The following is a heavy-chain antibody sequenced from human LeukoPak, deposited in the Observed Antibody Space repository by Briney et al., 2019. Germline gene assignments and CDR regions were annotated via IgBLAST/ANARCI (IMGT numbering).Heavy chain of an antibody. Sequence: SVKVSCKASGGTFSKYGISWVRQAPGQGLEWLGGIIPTFGTANYAQKFQGRVTITADKSTSTAYMELSSLRSEDTAVYYCARAEKIAAPPDAFDIWGQGTMVTVSS. J-gene: IGHJ3*02. V-gene: IGHV1-69*06. D-gene: IGHD6-13*01. CDR3: ARAEKIAAPPDAFDI. CDR2: IIPTFGTA. CDR1: GGTFSKYG.